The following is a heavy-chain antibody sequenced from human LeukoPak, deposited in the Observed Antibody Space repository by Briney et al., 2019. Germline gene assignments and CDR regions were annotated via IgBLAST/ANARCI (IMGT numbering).Heavy chain of an antibody. Sequence: SETLSLTCTVSGGSISSSSYYWGWIRQPPGKGLEWIGSIYYSGSTYYNPSLKSRVTISVDTSKNQFSLKLSSVTAADTAVYYCARSPAPHYYDSSGYYLDGAFDIWGQGTMVTVSS. CDR2: IYYSGST. CDR3: ARSPAPHYYDSSGYYLDGAFDI. J-gene: IGHJ3*02. V-gene: IGHV4-39*07. D-gene: IGHD3-22*01. CDR1: GGSISSSSYY.